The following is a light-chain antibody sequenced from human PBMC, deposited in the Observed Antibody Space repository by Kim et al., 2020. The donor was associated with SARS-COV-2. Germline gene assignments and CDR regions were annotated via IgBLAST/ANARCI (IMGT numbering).Light chain of an antibody. CDR3: SSFTSSTTWV. J-gene: IGLJ3*02. CDR2: DVN. Sequence: QSITLSCTGTSSDIGAYTYVSWYQQHPGKAPKLLIYDVNTRPSGVSNRFSGSKSGNTASLTISGLQAEDEADYYCSSFTSSTTWVFGGGTQLTVL. CDR1: SSDIGAYTY. V-gene: IGLV2-14*04.